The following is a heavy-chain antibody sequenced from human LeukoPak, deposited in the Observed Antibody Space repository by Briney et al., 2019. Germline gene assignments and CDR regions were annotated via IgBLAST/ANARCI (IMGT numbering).Heavy chain of an antibody. CDR1: GGSISSYY. J-gene: IGHJ6*03. D-gene: IGHD6-13*01. CDR3: ARQVRGRAAAGIIRQYYYYMDV. Sequence: SETLSLTYTVSGGSISSYYWSWIRQPPGKGLEWIGYIYTSGSTNYNPSLKSRVTISVDTSKNQFSLKLSSVTAADMAVYYCARQVRGRAAAGIIRQYYYYMDVWGKGTTVNVSS. V-gene: IGHV4-4*09. CDR2: IYTSGST.